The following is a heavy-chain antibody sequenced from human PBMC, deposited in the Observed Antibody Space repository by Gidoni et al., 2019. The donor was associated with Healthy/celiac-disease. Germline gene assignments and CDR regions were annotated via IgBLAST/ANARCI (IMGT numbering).Heavy chain of an antibody. CDR3: AMGAGQGPHYDFWSGSSYYYYGMDV. CDR2: MNPNSGNT. J-gene: IGHJ6*02. V-gene: IGHV1-8*01. CDR1: GYTFTSYD. D-gene: IGHD3-3*01. Sequence: QVQLVQSGAEVKKPGASVKVSCKASGYTFTSYDINWVRQATGQGLEWMGWMNPNSGNTGYAQKFQGRVTMTRNTSISTAYMELSSLRSEDTAVYYCAMGAGQGPHYDFWSGSSYYYYGMDVWGQGTTVTVSS.